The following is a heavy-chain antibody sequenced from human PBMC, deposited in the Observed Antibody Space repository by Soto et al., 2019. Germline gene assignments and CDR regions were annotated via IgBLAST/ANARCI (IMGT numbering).Heavy chain of an antibody. D-gene: IGHD3-22*01. CDR2: IKQDGSEK. J-gene: IGHJ5*02. CDR1: GFTVSIYL. V-gene: IGHV3-7*05. Sequence: HGWSLKLSSAASGFTVSIYLMTLSRQTPGKGLEWVANIKQDGSEKYYVDSVKGRFTISRDNAKNTLYLQMNSLRAEDTAVYYCARDLNYYDNGESAGGFDPWGQGTLVTVSS. CDR3: ARDLNYYDNGESAGGFDP.